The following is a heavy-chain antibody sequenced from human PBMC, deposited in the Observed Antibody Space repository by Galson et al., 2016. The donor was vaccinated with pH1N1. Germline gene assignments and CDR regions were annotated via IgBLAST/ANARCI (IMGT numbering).Heavy chain of an antibody. CDR1: GFTFANYA. Sequence: SLRLSCAASGFTFANYALNWLRQSPRKGLEWVSAISGSGGATFYTDSVKGRFTISRDNSKNTIYLEMKNLRAEDAAMYYCARDTYRYDYSPYTPFDTWGQGTLGSVSS. CDR3: ARDTYRYDYSPYTPFDT. J-gene: IGHJ4*02. V-gene: IGHV3-23*01. D-gene: IGHD3-16*01. CDR2: ISGSGGAT.